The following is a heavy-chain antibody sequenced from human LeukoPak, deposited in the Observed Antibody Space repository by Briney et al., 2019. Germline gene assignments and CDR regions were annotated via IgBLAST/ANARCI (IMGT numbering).Heavy chain of an antibody. V-gene: IGHV3-53*01. CDR1: GFTVSSDY. Sequence: GGSLRLSCTASGFTVSSDYMSWVRQAPGKGLEYVSVIYTGGSTFYADSVKGRFTISRDNSKNTLYLQMNSLRTEDTAVYFCARVVAARPGYYVDVWGKGTTVTVSS. CDR2: IYTGGST. J-gene: IGHJ6*03. CDR3: ARVVAARPGYYVDV. D-gene: IGHD6-6*01.